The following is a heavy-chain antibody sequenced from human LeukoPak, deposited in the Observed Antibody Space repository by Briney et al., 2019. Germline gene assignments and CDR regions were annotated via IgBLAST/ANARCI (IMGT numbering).Heavy chain of an antibody. CDR1: GGAFSSYA. V-gene: IGHV1-69*05. J-gene: IGHJ4*02. Sequence: GASVKVSCKASGGAFSSYAISWVRQAPGQGLELMGGIIPIFGTANYAQRFQGRVTMTTDTSTSTAYMELRSLRSDDTAVYYCARVRDYGGIGEDYWGQGTLVTVSS. CDR3: ARVRDYGGIGEDY. D-gene: IGHD3-16*01. CDR2: IIPIFGTA.